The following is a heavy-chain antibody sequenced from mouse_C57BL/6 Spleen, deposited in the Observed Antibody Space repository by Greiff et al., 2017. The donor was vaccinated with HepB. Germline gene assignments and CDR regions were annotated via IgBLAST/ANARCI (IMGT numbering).Heavy chain of an antibody. J-gene: IGHJ4*01. D-gene: IGHD2-4*01. CDR3: ARNEYDGFYAMDY. V-gene: IGHV5-12*01. CDR1: GFTFSDSY. Sequence: EVQVVESGGGLVQPGGSLKLSCAASGFTFSDSYMYWVRQTPEKRLEWVAYISHGGGSTYYPDTVKGRFTISRDNAKNTLYLQMSRLKSEDTAMYYCARNEYDGFYAMDYWGQGTSVTVSS. CDR2: ISHGGGST.